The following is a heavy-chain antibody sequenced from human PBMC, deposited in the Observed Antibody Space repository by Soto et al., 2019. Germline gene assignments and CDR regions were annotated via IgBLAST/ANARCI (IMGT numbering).Heavy chain of an antibody. CDR2: INHGGDT. Sequence: QVQLQQWGAGLLKPSETLSLTCAVYGGSFSGYYWSWIRQPPGKGLEWIGEINHGGDTSYNPSLKGRVTISEDTSQNQFSLKLTSVTAADTAMYYCVRGDVFDIWGRGTMVTVSS. CDR3: VRGDVFDI. V-gene: IGHV4-34*01. J-gene: IGHJ3*02. CDR1: GGSFSGYY.